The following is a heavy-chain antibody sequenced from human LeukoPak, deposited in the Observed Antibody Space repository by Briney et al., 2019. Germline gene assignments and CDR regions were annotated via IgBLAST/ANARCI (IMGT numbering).Heavy chain of an antibody. CDR3: ARVSGYGGDAYFDY. V-gene: IGHV4-31*03. CDR1: GGSIRSGGYY. D-gene: IGHD4-23*01. CDR2: IYYSGST. J-gene: IGHJ4*02. Sequence: SETLSLTCTVSGGSIRSGGYYWSWIRQRPGKGLEWIGYIYYSGSTFYNPSLKSRVTISVDMSNNQFSLKLSTVTAADTAVYYCARVSGYGGDAYFDYWGQGTLVTVSS.